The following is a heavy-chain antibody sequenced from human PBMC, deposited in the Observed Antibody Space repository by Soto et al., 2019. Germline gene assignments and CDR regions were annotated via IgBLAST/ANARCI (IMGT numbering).Heavy chain of an antibody. D-gene: IGHD6-19*01. CDR1: GGSFSGYY. J-gene: IGHJ5*02. CDR3: ARGGPWQWLVRAAVGWFDP. Sequence: SETLSLTCAVYGGSFSGYYWSWIRQPPGKGLEWIGEINHSGSTNYNPSLKSRVTISVDTSKNQFSLELSSVTAADTAVYYCARGGPWQWLVRAAVGWFDPWGQGTLVTVSS. CDR2: INHSGST. V-gene: IGHV4-34*01.